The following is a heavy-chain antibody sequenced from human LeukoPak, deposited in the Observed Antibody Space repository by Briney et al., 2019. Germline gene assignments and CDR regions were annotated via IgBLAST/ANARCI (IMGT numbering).Heavy chain of an antibody. J-gene: IGHJ4*02. CDR3: ARGGGADYGGNSGYFDY. Sequence: PGGSLRLSCAASGFTFSGFGMHWVRQAPGKGLEWVAVIWYDGSNKYYADSVKGRFTISRDNPKNTLYVQMNSLRAEDTAVYYCARGGGADYGGNSGYFDYWGQGTLVTVSS. CDR1: GFTFSGFG. D-gene: IGHD4-23*01. V-gene: IGHV3-33*01. CDR2: IWYDGSNK.